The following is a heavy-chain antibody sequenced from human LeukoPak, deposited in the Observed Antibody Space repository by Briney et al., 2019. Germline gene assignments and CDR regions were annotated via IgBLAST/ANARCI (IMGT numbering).Heavy chain of an antibody. V-gene: IGHV3-48*03. J-gene: IGHJ4*02. CDR2: ISSSSRTI. CDR3: ARSARLMKGVVEVTALDD. Sequence: PGVSLRLSCAASGFTFSSYEMNWVRQAPGKGREWGSYISSSSRTIHYAASVRGRFTIARDNAKNSVYLEMNSLRADDTAVYYCARSARLMKGVVEVTALDDWGQGTLVTVSS. D-gene: IGHD3-3*01. CDR1: GFTFSSYE.